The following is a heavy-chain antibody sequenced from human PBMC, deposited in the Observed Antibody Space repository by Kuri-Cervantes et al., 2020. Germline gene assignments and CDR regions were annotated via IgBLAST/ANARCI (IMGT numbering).Heavy chain of an antibody. CDR1: GFTFSSYG. Sequence: GESLKISCAASGFTFSSYGMHWVRQAPGKGLEWVAVISYDGSNKYYADSVKGRFTISRDNSKNTLYLQMNSLRAEDTAVYCCAKDPRQRLGELSLLLYWGQGTLVTVSS. CDR2: ISYDGSNK. V-gene: IGHV3-30*18. CDR3: AKDPRQRLGELSLLLY. D-gene: IGHD3-16*02. J-gene: IGHJ4*02.